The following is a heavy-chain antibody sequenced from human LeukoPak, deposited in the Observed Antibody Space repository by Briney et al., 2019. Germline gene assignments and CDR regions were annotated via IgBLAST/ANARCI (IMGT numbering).Heavy chain of an antibody. CDR2: ISGSGGST. J-gene: IGHJ4*02. CDR3: AKSYPSGIVVVPAAIAPPLYYFDY. V-gene: IGHV3-23*01. D-gene: IGHD2-2*01. Sequence: PGGSLRLSCAASGFTFSNYAMSWVRQAPGKGLEWVSAISGSGGSTYYADSVKGRFTISRDNSKNTLYLQMNSLRAEDTAVYYCAKSYPSGIVVVPAAIAPPLYYFDYWGQGTLVTVSS. CDR1: GFTFSNYA.